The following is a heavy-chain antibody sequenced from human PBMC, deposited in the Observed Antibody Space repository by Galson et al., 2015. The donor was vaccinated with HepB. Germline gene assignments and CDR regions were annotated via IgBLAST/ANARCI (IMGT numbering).Heavy chain of an antibody. CDR2: IKQDGSEK. D-gene: IGHD5-12*01. CDR3: ARDGSGYVYYYYGMDV. J-gene: IGHJ6*02. Sequence: SLRLSCAASGFTFSSYWMRWVRQAPGKGLEWVANIKQDGSEKYYVDSVKGRFTISRDNAKNSLYLQMNSLRAEDTAVYYCARDGSGYVYYYYGMDVWGQGTTVTVSS. V-gene: IGHV3-7*03. CDR1: GFTFSSYW.